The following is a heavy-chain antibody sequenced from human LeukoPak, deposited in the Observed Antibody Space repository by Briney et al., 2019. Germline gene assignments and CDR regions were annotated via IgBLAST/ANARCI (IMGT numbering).Heavy chain of an antibody. CDR3: ARLGVPAAIWPFGSYYYYYGMDV. CDR2: MNPNSGNT. D-gene: IGHD2-2*01. Sequence: ASVKVSCKASGYTFTGYYMHWVRQAPGQGLEWMGWMNPNSGNTGYAQKFQGRVTMTRNTSISTAYMELSSLRSEDTAVYYCARLGVPAAIWPFGSYYYYYGMDVWGQGTTVTVSS. V-gene: IGHV1-8*02. J-gene: IGHJ6*02. CDR1: GYTFTGYY.